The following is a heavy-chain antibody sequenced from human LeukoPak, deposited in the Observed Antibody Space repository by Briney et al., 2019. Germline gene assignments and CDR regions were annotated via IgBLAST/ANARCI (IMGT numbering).Heavy chain of an antibody. CDR1: GFTFSSYS. Sequence: GGSLRLSCAASGFTFSSYSMNWVRQAPGKGLEWVSSISSSSIYIYYADSVKGRFTISRDNAKNSLYLQMNSLRAEDTAVYYCARGPLKYYDFWSGYYNKGFDYWGQGTLVTVSS. CDR2: ISSSSIYI. J-gene: IGHJ4*02. CDR3: ARGPLKYYDFWSGYYNKGFDY. D-gene: IGHD3-3*01. V-gene: IGHV3-21*01.